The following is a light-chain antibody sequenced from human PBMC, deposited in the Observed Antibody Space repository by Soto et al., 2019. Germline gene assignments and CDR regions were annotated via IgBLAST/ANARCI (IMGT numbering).Light chain of an antibody. J-gene: IGKJ2*01. Sequence: DIRMTQSPASLSASVGDRVTITCRASQTISNYLNWYQQKPGAAPKLLIYSASTLQSGVPSRFSGSGFGTDYTLTISSLQPADFAVYYCQQTFRTPHTFGQGNKVDIK. CDR2: SAS. CDR3: QQTFRTPHT. CDR1: QTISNY. V-gene: IGKV1-39*01.